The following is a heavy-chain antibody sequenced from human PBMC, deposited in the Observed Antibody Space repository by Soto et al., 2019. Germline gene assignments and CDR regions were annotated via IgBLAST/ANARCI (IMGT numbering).Heavy chain of an antibody. CDR2: INHSGNT. D-gene: IGHD6-19*01. J-gene: IGHJ3*02. V-gene: IGHV4-34*01. CDR1: GGSFSGYY. Sequence: SETLSLTCAVYGGSFSGYYWSWIRQPPGKGLEWIGEINHSGNTNYNPSLKSRVSISVDTSKNQFSLKLSSVTAANTAVYYCAKEVAALGAFDIWGKGTMVTVSS. CDR3: AKEVAALGAFDI.